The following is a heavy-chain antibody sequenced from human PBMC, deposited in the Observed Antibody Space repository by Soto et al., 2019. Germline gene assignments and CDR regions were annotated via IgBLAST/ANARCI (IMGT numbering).Heavy chain of an antibody. V-gene: IGHV4-59*01. J-gene: IGHJ4*02. CDR3: ARGPSADKVDY. CDR1: GGSISSYY. CDR2: IYYSGST. Sequence: PSETLSLTCTVAGGSISSYYWSWIRQPPGKGLEWIGYIYYSGSTNYNPSLKSRVTISVDTSKNQFSLKLSSVTAADTAVYYCARGPSADKVDYWGRGTLVTVS. D-gene: IGHD3-3*01.